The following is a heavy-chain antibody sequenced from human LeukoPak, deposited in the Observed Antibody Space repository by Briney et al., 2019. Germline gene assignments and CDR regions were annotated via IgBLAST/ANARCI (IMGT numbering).Heavy chain of an antibody. CDR2: IIPILGIA. Sequence: GASVKVSCKASGGTFSSYAISWVRPAPGQGLEWMGRIIPILGIANYAQKFQGRVTITADKSTSTAYMELSSLRSEDTAVYYCATEVQYYYDSSGYYHPFDYWGQGTLVTVSS. V-gene: IGHV1-69*04. J-gene: IGHJ4*02. D-gene: IGHD3-22*01. CDR3: ATEVQYYYDSSGYYHPFDY. CDR1: GGTFSSYA.